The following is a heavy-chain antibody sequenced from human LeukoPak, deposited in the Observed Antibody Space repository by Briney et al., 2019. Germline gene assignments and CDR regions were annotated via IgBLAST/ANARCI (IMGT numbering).Heavy chain of an antibody. CDR1: GYTFTGYY. J-gene: IGHJ1*01. V-gene: IGHV1-2*04. CDR2: INPNSGGT. CDR3: ARGGGYCSGGSCRVYFQH. Sequence: ASVKVSCKASGYTFTGYYMHWVRQAPGQGLEWMGWINPNSGGTNYAQKFQGWVTMTRDTSISTAYMELSRLRSDDTAVYYCARGGGYCSGGSCRVYFQHWGQGTLVTVPS. D-gene: IGHD2-15*01.